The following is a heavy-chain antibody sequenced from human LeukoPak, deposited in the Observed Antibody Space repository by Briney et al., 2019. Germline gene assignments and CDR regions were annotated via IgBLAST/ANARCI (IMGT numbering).Heavy chain of an antibody. D-gene: IGHD3-10*01. J-gene: IGHJ3*02. Sequence: GGSLRLSCAASGFTFSSYAMHWVRQAPGKGLEWVAVISYDGSNKYYADSVKGRFTISRDNSKNTLYLQMNGLRAEDTALYYCAKDSARFGELATDAFDIWGQGTMVTVSS. CDR1: GFTFSSYA. CDR3: AKDSARFGELATDAFDI. CDR2: ISYDGSNK. V-gene: IGHV3-30*04.